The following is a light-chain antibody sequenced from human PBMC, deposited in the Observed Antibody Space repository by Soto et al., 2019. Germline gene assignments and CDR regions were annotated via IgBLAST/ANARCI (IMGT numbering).Light chain of an antibody. CDR3: QTWGAGTVV. J-gene: IGLJ2*01. CDR1: SGRSSYA. Sequence: QSVLTQSPSASASLGPSVKLTCTLSSGRSSYAIAWHQQQPEKGPRYLMKVNSDGSHNKGDGIPDRFSGSSSGAERYLTISSLQSEDEADYYCQTWGAGTVVFGGGTKLTVL. CDR2: VNSDGSH. V-gene: IGLV4-69*01.